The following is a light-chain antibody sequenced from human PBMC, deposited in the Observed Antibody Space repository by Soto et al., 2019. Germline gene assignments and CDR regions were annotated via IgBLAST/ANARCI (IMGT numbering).Light chain of an antibody. V-gene: IGKV1-16*02. CDR1: QGISNH. CDR3: QQYHNYPVT. Sequence: DIEMTQSPSSVSASVGDRVTITCRASQGISNHLAWFQLKPVKAPKSLIYDVSSLESGVPSKFSGSGSGTDFTLTIRSLQPEGFATYYCQQYHNYPVTFGGGTKVEIK. J-gene: IGKJ4*01. CDR2: DVS.